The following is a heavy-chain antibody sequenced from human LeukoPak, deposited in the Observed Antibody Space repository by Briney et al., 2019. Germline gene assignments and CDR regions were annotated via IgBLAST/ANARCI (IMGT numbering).Heavy chain of an antibody. J-gene: IGHJ6*03. CDR2: IKSKGNGGTL. CDR3: SWIKRAPAPATRVGYYYFLGV. CDR1: GFTLPYVW. D-gene: IGHD2-15*01. V-gene: IGHV3-15*03. Sequence: GSLVLSLVGPGFTLPYVWLGRVRQAPGKGLELVGRIKSKGNGGTLQYTPHVRDSFTISRVDSQNTIYLQMNRLQTEGTDVYFCSWIKRAPAPATRVGYYYFLGVWGKGTAVIISS.